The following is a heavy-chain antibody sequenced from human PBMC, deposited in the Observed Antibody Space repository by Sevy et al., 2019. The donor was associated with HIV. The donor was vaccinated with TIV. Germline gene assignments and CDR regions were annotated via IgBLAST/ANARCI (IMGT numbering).Heavy chain of an antibody. Sequence: GGSLRLSCAASGFTFSSYGMHWVRQAPRKGLEWVAVISYDGSNKYYADSVKGRFTISRDNSKNTLYLQMNSLRAEDTAVYYCAKGAMMYIDYWGQGTLVTVSS. J-gene: IGHJ4*02. CDR2: ISYDGSNK. V-gene: IGHV3-30*18. D-gene: IGHD3-16*01. CDR3: AKGAMMYIDY. CDR1: GFTFSSYG.